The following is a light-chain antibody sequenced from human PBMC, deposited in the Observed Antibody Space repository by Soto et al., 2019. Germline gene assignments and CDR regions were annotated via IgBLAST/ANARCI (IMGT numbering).Light chain of an antibody. CDR3: QQRSNWPIT. CDR2: AAS. J-gene: IGKJ5*01. CDR1: QSVSSSY. Sequence: EIVLTQSPGTLSLSPGEGATLSCRASQSVSSSYLAWYQQKPGQAPRLLIYAASTRATGIPARFSGSGSGTDFTLTISSLEPEDFAVYYCQQRSNWPITFGQGTRLEIK. V-gene: IGKV3D-20*02.